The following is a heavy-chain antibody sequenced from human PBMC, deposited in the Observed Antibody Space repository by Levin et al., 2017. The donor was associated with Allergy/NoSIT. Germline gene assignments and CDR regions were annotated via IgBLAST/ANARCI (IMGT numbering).Heavy chain of an antibody. CDR3: ARGPYYYGSGSYYRGYYYYGMDV. D-gene: IGHD3-10*01. Sequence: SGGSLRLSCAASGFTFSSYDMHWVRQATGKGLEWVSAIRTAGDTYYPGSVKGRFTISRENAKNSLYLQMNSLRAGDTAVYYCARGPYYYGSGSYYRGYYYYGMDVWGQGTTVTVSS. J-gene: IGHJ6*02. CDR2: IRTAGDT. CDR1: GFTFSSYD. V-gene: IGHV3-13*04.